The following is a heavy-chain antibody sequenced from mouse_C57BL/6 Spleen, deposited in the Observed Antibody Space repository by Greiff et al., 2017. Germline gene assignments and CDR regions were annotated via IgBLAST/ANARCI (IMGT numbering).Heavy chain of an antibody. CDR3: ARGTDWDWFAY. D-gene: IGHD4-1*01. Sequence: VQLQQSGAELVRPGASVKLSCKASGYTFTDYYINWVKQRPGQGLEWIARIYPGSGNTYYNEKFKGKATLTAEKSSSTAYMQLSSLTSEDSAVYFCARGTDWDWFAYWGQGTLVTVSA. CDR2: IYPGSGNT. CDR1: GYTFTDYY. V-gene: IGHV1-76*01. J-gene: IGHJ3*01.